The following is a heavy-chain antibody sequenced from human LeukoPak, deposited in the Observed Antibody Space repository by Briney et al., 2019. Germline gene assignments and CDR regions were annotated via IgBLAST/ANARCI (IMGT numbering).Heavy chain of an antibody. CDR3: ARPRNWSYRCFDY. CDR2: INHSGST. J-gene: IGHJ4*02. CDR1: GGSFSGYY. D-gene: IGHD1-26*01. Sequence: SQTLSLTCAVYGGSFSGYYWSWIRQPPGKGLEWIGEINHSGSTNYNPSLKSRVTISVDTSKNQFSLKLSSVTAADTAVYYCARPRNWSYRCFDYWGQGTLVTVSS. V-gene: IGHV4-34*01.